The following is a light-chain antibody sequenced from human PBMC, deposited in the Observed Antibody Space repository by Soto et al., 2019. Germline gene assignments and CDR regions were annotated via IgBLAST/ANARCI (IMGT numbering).Light chain of an antibody. Sequence: ETVLTQSPATLSLSPGERATLSCRASESVRSYLAWYQQKPGQAPRLPIYDASNRATGVPARFSGSGSGTDFTLTISSLEPEDFAVYYCQQRFAWPPITFGQGTRLDIK. J-gene: IGKJ5*01. V-gene: IGKV3-11*01. CDR3: QQRFAWPPIT. CDR2: DAS. CDR1: ESVRSY.